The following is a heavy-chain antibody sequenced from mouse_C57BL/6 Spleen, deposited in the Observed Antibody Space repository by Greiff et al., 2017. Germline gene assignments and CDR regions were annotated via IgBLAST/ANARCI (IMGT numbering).Heavy chain of an antibody. Sequence: QVQLQQPGAELVMPGASVKLSCKASGYTFTSSWMHWVKQRPGQGLEWIGEIDPSDSYTNYNQKFKGKSTLTVDKSSSTAYMQLSSLTSEDSAVYCCARGTTVVGPFAYWGQGTLVTVSA. CDR2: IDPSDSYT. V-gene: IGHV1-69*01. CDR1: GYTFTSSW. D-gene: IGHD1-1*01. J-gene: IGHJ3*01. CDR3: ARGTTVVGPFAY.